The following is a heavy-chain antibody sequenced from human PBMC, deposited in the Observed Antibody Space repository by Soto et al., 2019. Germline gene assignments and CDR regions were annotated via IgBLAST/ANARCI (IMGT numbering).Heavy chain of an antibody. Sequence: QLQLQESGSGLVKPSQTLSLTCAVSGGSISSGGYSWSWIRQPPGNGPEWIGYICHSGSTYYNPSIKRRVAISVDRSRHLFSMKLSSVTAADRAVYYCARDPGLWGRGTLVTVS. CDR3: ARDPGL. J-gene: IGHJ2*01. CDR1: GGSISSGGYS. V-gene: IGHV4-30-2*01. CDR2: ICHSGST.